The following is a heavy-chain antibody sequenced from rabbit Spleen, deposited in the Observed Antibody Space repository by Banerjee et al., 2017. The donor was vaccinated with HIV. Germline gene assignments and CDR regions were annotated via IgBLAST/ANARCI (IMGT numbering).Heavy chain of an antibody. CDR3: ARDLPEIIGWNFGF. CDR2: INTITGKS. J-gene: IGHJ6*01. D-gene: IGHD1-1*01. Sequence: EQLEESGGGLVKPEGSLTLTCTASGFSFSSSYWICWVRQAPGKGLEWIGCINTITGKSVYATWAKGRFTISRASSTTVFLQMTSLTAADTATYFCARDLPEIIGWNFGFWGPGTLVTVS. V-gene: IGHV1S45*01. CDR1: GFSFSSSYW.